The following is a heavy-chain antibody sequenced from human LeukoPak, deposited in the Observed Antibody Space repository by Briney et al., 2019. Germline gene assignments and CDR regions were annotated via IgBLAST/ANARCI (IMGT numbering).Heavy chain of an antibody. CDR1: GFTFSSYG. CDR2: ISYDGSNK. V-gene: IGHV3-30*18. Sequence: GGSLSLSCAASGFTFSSYGMHWVRQAPGKGLEWVAVISYDGSNKYYADSVKGRFTISRDNSKNTLYLQMNSLRAEDTAVYFCAKDYSASQLVPLYYFNCWGQGSLVTVSS. CDR3: AKDYSASQLVPLYYFNC. D-gene: IGHD6-6*01. J-gene: IGHJ4*02.